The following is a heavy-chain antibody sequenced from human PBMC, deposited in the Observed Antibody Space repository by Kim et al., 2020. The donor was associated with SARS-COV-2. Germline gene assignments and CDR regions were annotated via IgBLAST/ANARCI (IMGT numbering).Heavy chain of an antibody. Sequence: SETLSLTCTVSGGSISSSSYYWGWIRQPPGKGLEWIGSIYYSGSTYYNPSLKSRVTISVDTSKNQFSLKLSSVTAADTAVYYCAIWLRAAFDIWGQGTMVTVSS. J-gene: IGHJ3*02. CDR2: IYYSGST. D-gene: IGHD5-18*01. CDR1: GGSISSSSYY. CDR3: AIWLRAAFDI. V-gene: IGHV4-39*01.